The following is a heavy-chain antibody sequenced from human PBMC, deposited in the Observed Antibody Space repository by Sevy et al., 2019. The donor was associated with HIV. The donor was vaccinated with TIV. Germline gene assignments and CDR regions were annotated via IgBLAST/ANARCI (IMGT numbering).Heavy chain of an antibody. V-gene: IGHV3-30*18. CDR3: AKDFLIVRGVITRYYYYGMDV. D-gene: IGHD3-10*01. Sequence: GGSLRLSCAASGFTFSSYGMHWVRQAPGKGLEWVAVISYDGSNKYYADSVKGRFTISRDNSKNTLYLQMNSLRAEDTAVYYCAKDFLIVRGVITRYYYYGMDVWGQGTTVTVSS. CDR2: ISYDGSNK. CDR1: GFTFSSYG. J-gene: IGHJ6*02.